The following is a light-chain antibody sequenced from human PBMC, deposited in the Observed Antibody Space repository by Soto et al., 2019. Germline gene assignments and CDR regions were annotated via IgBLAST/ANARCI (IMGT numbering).Light chain of an antibody. V-gene: IGKV3-20*01. CDR3: QQYGNSPII. Sequence: EGVLTQSPGTLSLSPGERATLSCRASQSITDNYLAWYQQKRGQAPRLLIYRASGRATGIPDRFSGSGSGTDFTLTISRLKPEDFAVYYCQQYGNSPIIFGQGTRLEIK. J-gene: IGKJ5*01. CDR2: RAS. CDR1: QSITDNY.